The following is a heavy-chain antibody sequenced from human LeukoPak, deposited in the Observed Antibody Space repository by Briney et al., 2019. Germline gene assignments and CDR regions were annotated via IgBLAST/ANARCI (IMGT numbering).Heavy chain of an antibody. CDR3: ARGPSTIFGVVIRSRSGVDV. Sequence: SQTLSLTCTVSGGSISSGSYYWSWIRQPAGKGLEWIGRIYTSGSTNYNPSLKSRVTISVDTSKNQFSLKLSSVTAADTAVYYCARGPSTIFGVVIRSRSGVDVWGKGTTVTVSS. J-gene: IGHJ6*04. CDR2: IYTSGST. V-gene: IGHV4-61*02. D-gene: IGHD3-3*01. CDR1: GGSISSGSYY.